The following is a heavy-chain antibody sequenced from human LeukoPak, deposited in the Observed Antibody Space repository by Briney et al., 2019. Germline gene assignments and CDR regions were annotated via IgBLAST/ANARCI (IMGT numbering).Heavy chain of an antibody. D-gene: IGHD7-27*01. J-gene: IGHJ6*02. CDR3: ARGGDEVDNPSPNHYYYYGMDV. Sequence: GASVKVSCKASGGTFSSYAISWVRQAPGQGLEWMGGIIPIFGTANYAQKFQGRVTITADESTSTAYMELSSLRSEDTAVYYCARGGDEVDNPSPNHYYYYGMDVWGQGTTVTVSS. CDR2: IIPIFGTA. CDR1: GGTFSSYA. V-gene: IGHV1-69*13.